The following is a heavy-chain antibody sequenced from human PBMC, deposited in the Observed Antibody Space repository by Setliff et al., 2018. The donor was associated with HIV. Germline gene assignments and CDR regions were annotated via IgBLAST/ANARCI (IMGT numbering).Heavy chain of an antibody. Sequence: GASVKVSCKASGGIVSINWVRQAPGQRLEWMGGFIPILGIPNYAQKFQGRVTITADKSTTTVYMELSSLGSEDTAVYYCARGVDGNYRKFFDNWGQGTLVTVSS. CDR3: ARGVDGNYRKFFDN. CDR1: GGIVS. CDR2: FIPILGIP. J-gene: IGHJ4*02. V-gene: IGHV1-69*10. D-gene: IGHD1-26*01.